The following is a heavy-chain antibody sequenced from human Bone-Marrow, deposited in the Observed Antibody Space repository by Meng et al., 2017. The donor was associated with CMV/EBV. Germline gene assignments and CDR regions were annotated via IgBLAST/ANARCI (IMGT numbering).Heavy chain of an antibody. J-gene: IGHJ6*02. V-gene: IGHV3-7*01. CDR3: ARDNRYCSSTSCYWDYYGMDV. D-gene: IGHD2-2*01. CDR1: GFTFSSYW. Sequence: GGSLRLSCAASGFTFSSYWMSWVRQAPGKGLEWVANIKQDGSEKYYVVSVKGRFTISRDNAKNSLYLQMNSLRAEDTAVYYCARDNRYCSSTSCYWDYYGMDVWGQGTTVTVSS. CDR2: IKQDGSEK.